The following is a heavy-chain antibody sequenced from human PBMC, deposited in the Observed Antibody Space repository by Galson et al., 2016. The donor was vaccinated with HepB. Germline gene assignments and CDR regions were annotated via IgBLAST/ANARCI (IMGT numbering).Heavy chain of an antibody. D-gene: IGHD3-9*01. Sequence: SVKVSCKAPGFTSSSTVMHWVRQARGQSLEWVGWIVVGSGNTNYAPKFQERVSITRDMSTTTAYMELSSLRSEDTAVYYCAMELLTGHVYFDYWGQGTLVTVSS. J-gene: IGHJ4*02. CDR1: GFTSSSTV. V-gene: IGHV1-58*02. CDR2: IVVGSGNT. CDR3: AMELLTGHVYFDY.